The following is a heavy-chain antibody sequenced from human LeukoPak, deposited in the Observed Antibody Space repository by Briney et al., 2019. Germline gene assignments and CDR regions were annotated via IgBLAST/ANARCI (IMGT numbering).Heavy chain of an antibody. CDR2: IIPIFGTA. CDR3: AGDDGSYYFDY. D-gene: IGHD1-26*01. J-gene: IGHJ4*02. CDR1: GGTFSSYA. Sequence: SVKVSCKASGGTFSSYAIGWVQQAPGQGLEWIGRIIPIFGTANYAQKFQGRVTITTYESTSTAYMELSSLRSEDTAVYYCAGDDGSYYFDYWGQGTLVTVSS. V-gene: IGHV1-69*05.